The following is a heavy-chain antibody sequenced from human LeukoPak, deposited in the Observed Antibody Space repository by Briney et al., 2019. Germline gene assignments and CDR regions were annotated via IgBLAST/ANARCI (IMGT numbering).Heavy chain of an antibody. CDR3: ARGGASRPDY. D-gene: IGHD6-6*01. CDR1: GVTFSSYD. V-gene: IGHV3-23*01. J-gene: IGHJ4*02. CDR2: ISGSGGST. Sequence: PGGSLRRSCVVSGVTFSSYDRSWVRQAPAEGLEWVSGISGSGGSTYYADSVKGRFTISRDNSKKTLYMQMNSLRAEDTAVYYCARGGASRPDYWGRGTLVSVSS.